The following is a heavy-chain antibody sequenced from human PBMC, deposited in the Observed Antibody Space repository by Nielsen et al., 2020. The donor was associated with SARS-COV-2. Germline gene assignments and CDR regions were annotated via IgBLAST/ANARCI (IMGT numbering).Heavy chain of an antibody. J-gene: IGHJ6*02. D-gene: IGHD6-19*01. CDR3: TRRVAGGTMDV. CDR2: IGVSGGGT. CDR1: GFTFSNFA. V-gene: IGHV3-23*01. Sequence: GGSLRLSFAASGFTFSNFAMNWVRQAPGKGLEWVSTIGVSGGGTYYADSLKGRFTISRDNSKNTLYLQMNSLGADDTAIYYCTRRVAGGTMDVWGQGTTVTVSS.